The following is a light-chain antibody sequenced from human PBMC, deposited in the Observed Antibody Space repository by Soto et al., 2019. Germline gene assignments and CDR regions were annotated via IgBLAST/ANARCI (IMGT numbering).Light chain of an antibody. J-gene: IGKJ1*01. CDR1: QSVTSNY. V-gene: IGKV3-20*01. CDR2: GAS. Sequence: IVLTQSPATLSLSPRKRATLSCRASQSVTSNYLAWYQQKPGQAPRLLIFGASIRVKGIPDRFIGSGSGTDFTLTISRLEPEDFAVYYCQHYVTSLTTFGQGTKVDIK. CDR3: QHYVTSLTT.